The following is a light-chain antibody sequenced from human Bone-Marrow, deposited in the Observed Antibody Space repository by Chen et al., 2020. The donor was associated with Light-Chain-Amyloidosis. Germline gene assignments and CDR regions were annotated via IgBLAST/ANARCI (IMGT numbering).Light chain of an antibody. CDR2: DDS. Sequence: SYVLTQPSSVSVAPGPTATIACGGNNIGSTSVYWYQQTPGRAPLLVVYDDSDRPSGIPERLSGSNSGNTATLTISRVEAGDEADYYCQVWDRSSDRPVFGGGTKLTVL. J-gene: IGLJ3*02. V-gene: IGLV3-21*02. CDR3: QVWDRSSDRPV. CDR1: NIGSTS.